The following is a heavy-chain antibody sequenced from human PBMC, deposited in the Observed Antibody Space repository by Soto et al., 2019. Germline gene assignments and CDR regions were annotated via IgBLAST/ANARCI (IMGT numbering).Heavy chain of an antibody. V-gene: IGHV3-21*01. CDR2: ISRSSSYI. CDR1: GFTFSSYS. J-gene: IGHJ6*03. CDR3: ARDLGEEGHYYYYMDV. Sequence: EVQLVESGGGLVKPGGCLRLSCAASGFTFSSYSMNWVRQAPGKGLEWVSSISRSSSYIYYADSVKGQFTISRDNAKTSLYLQMNSLRAEDTAVYYCARDLGEEGHYYYYMDVWDKGPTVTVSS.